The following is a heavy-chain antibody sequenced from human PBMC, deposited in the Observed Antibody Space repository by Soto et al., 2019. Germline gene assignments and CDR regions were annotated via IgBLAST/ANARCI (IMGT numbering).Heavy chain of an antibody. V-gene: IGHV3-74*01. CDR2: INSDGSVT. CDR3: ARVAIAAAGSYYYYGMDV. J-gene: IGHJ6*02. D-gene: IGHD6-13*01. Sequence: EVQVVESGGGLVQPGGSLRLSCAASGFTFSGYWMHWVRQGPGKGLVWVSHINSDGSVTTYADSVRGRFTISRDNAKNTLYLQMNSLRAEDTAVYYCARVAIAAAGSYYYYGMDVWGQGTTVTVSS. CDR1: GFTFSGYW.